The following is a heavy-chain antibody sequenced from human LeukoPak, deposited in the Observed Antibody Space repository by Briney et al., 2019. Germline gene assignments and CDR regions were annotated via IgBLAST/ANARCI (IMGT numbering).Heavy chain of an antibody. CDR2: IYYSGTT. D-gene: IGHD6-25*01. Sequence: SETLSLTCTVSGGSISSHDWTWIRQPPGMGLQWIGYIYYSGTTTYNPSLRSRVTISVDTSKNQFSLKLRSVTAADTAVYYCARSSGFASRHYMDVWGKGITVSVSS. CDR3: ARSSGFASRHYMDV. J-gene: IGHJ6*03. V-gene: IGHV4-59*11. CDR1: GGSISSHD.